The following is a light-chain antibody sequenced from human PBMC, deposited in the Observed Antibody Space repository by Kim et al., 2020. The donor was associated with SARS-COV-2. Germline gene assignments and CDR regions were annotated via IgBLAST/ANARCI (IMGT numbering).Light chain of an antibody. CDR1: SGHSSYA. CDR3: QTWGTGIRV. CDR2: LNSDGSH. J-gene: IGLJ3*02. V-gene: IGLV4-69*01. Sequence: QLVLTQSPSASASLGASVKLTCTLSSGHSSYAIAWHQQQPEKGPRYLMKLNSDGSHNKGDGITDRFSGSSSGAERYLTISSLQSEDEADYYCQTWGTGIRVFGGGTQLTVL.